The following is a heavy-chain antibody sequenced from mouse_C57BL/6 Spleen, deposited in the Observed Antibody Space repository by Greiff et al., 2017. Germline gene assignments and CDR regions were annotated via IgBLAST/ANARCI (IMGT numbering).Heavy chain of an antibody. V-gene: IGHV1-15*01. CDR2: IDPETGGT. CDR3: TREEGYYGYFDY. CDR1: GYTFTDYE. J-gene: IGHJ2*01. Sequence: QVQLQQSGAELVRPGASVTLSCKASGYTFTDYELHWVKQTPVHGLEWIGAIDPETGGTAYNQKFKGKAILTADKSSSTAYMELRSLTSEDSAVYYCTREEGYYGYFDYWGQGTTLTVSS. D-gene: IGHD1-1*01.